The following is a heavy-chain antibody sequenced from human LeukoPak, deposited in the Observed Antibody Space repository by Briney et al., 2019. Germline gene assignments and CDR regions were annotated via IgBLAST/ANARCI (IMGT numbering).Heavy chain of an antibody. D-gene: IGHD2-21*01. CDR1: GGSISSGGYY. CDR2: IYYSGST. Sequence: SQTLSLTCTVSGGSISSGGYYWSWIRQPPGKGLEWIGYIYYSGSTNYNPSLKSRVTISVDTSKNQFSLKLSSVTAADTAVYYCARAGNSRYYFDYWGQGTLVTVSS. J-gene: IGHJ4*02. V-gene: IGHV4-61*08. CDR3: ARAGNSRYYFDY.